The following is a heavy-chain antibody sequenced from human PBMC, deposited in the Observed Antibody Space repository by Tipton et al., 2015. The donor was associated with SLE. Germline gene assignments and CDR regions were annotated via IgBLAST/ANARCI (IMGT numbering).Heavy chain of an antibody. CDR2: ISTSGSTI. CDR3: ASDRGLNYGDAFDI. V-gene: IGHV3-11*01. J-gene: IGHJ3*02. CDR1: GFTFSDYY. D-gene: IGHD4-17*01. Sequence: QLVQSGGGLVKPGGSLRLSCAASGFTFSDYYMSWIRQAPGKGLEWVSYISTSGSTIYSADSVKGRFTISRDNAKNSLFLQMNSLRAEDTAVYYCASDRGLNYGDAFDIWGQGTMVTVSS.